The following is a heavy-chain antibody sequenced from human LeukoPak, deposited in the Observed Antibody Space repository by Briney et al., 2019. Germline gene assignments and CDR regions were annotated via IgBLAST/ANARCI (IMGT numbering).Heavy chain of an antibody. Sequence: GGSLRLSCAASGFTFSDYYMSWIRQAPGKGLERVSYISSSGSTIYYADSVKGRFTISRDNAKNSLYLQMNSLRAEDTAVYYCAKVGYCSSTSCPNDYWGQGTLVTVSS. CDR2: ISSSGSTI. J-gene: IGHJ4*02. V-gene: IGHV3-11*01. D-gene: IGHD2-2*01. CDR1: GFTFSDYY. CDR3: AKVGYCSSTSCPNDY.